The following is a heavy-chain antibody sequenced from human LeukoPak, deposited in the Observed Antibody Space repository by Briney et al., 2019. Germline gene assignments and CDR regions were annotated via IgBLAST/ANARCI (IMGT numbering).Heavy chain of an antibody. CDR3: ARDIPLRVHCSSTSCYNAFDI. D-gene: IGHD2-2*01. CDR1: GFTFINYW. Sequence: GGSLRLSCAASGFTFINYWMHWVRQAPGKGLLWVSTINGDGSRTFYADSVKGRFTISRDNAKNSLYLQMNSLRAEDTAVYYCARDIPLRVHCSSTSCYNAFDIWGQGTMVTVS. J-gene: IGHJ3*02. CDR2: INGDGSRT. V-gene: IGHV3-74*01.